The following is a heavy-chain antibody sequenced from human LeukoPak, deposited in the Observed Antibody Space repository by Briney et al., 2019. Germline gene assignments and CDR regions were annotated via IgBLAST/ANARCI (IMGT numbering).Heavy chain of an antibody. CDR2: INPSGGST. V-gene: IGHV1-46*01. J-gene: IGHJ5*02. CDR1: GYTFTSYY. Sequence: ASVKVSCKASGYTFTSYYMHWVRQAPGQGLEWMGIINPSGGSTSYAQKFQGRVTMTRDTSTSTVYMELSSLRSEDTAVYYCARIPTQNFRYCSGGSCYKKYNWFDPWGQGTLVTVSS. CDR3: ARIPTQNFRYCSGGSCYKKYNWFDP. D-gene: IGHD2-15*01.